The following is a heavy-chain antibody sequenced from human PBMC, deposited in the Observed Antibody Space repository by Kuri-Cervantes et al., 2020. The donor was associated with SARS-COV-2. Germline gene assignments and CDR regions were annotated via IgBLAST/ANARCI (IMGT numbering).Heavy chain of an antibody. CDR3: ARGILKGVYYGFWSASNYYMDV. D-gene: IGHD3-3*01. Sequence: SETLSLACTVSGGSISSSSYYWGWIRQPPGKGLEWIGEINHSGSTNYNPSLKSRVTISVDTSKNQFSLKLSSVTAADTAVYYCARGILKGVYYGFWSASNYYMDVWGKGTTVTVSS. CDR2: INHSGST. J-gene: IGHJ6*03. CDR1: GGSISSSSYY. V-gene: IGHV4-39*07.